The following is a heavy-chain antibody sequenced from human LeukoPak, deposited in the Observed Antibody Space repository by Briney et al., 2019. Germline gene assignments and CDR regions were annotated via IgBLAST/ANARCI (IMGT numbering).Heavy chain of an antibody. Sequence: PGGSLRLSCAASGFTFTRYGMSWVRQAPGKGLEWVSSISGSGDSTYYADSVKGRFTISRDNSKNTLYLQTNSLRVEDTAVYYCAKGPLLWDWGQGTLVTVSS. J-gene: IGHJ4*02. D-gene: IGHD2/OR15-2a*01. CDR3: AKGPLLWD. V-gene: IGHV3-23*01. CDR1: GFTFTRYG. CDR2: ISGSGDST.